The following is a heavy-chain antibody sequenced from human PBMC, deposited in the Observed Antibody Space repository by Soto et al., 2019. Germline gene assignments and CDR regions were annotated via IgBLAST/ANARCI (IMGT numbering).Heavy chain of an antibody. CDR1: GGSISSGGYS. Sequence: PSETLSLTCAVSGGSISSGGYSWSWIRQPPGKGLEWIGYIYHSGSTYYNPSLKSRVTISVDRYKNQFSLKLSSVTAADTAVYYCARGSRRGDYFDYWGQGTLVTVSS. J-gene: IGHJ4*02. CDR3: ARGSRRGDYFDY. V-gene: IGHV4-30-2*01. D-gene: IGHD3-10*01. CDR2: IYHSGST.